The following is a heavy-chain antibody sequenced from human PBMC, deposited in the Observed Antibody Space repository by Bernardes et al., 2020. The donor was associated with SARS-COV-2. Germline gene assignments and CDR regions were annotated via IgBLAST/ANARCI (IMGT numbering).Heavy chain of an antibody. Sequence: GGSLRLSCESSGFTFNDSSMNWVRQAPGTGLEWVSSLSSSSSYLYYADSVRGRFTISRDNAKNSVYLQMDSLRAEDTALYYCTRESRPLWTITARGDYYYYYAMDVWGQGTTVSVSS. CDR1: GFTFNDSS. CDR3: TRESRPLWTITARGDYYYYYAMDV. D-gene: IGHD6-6*01. J-gene: IGHJ6*02. V-gene: IGHV3-21*01. CDR2: LSSSSSYL.